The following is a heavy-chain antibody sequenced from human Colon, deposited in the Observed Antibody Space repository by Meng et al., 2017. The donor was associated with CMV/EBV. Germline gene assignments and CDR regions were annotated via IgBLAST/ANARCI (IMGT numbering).Heavy chain of an antibody. D-gene: IGHD6-19*01. CDR2: IYNSGTRYNPSSGKT. Sequence: SETLSLTCTVSVGSIANYYWSWIRQSPGKGLEWIGYIYNSGTRYNPSSGKTNYNPPLKGRVTISVDPSKHQFSLELGSVTAADTAVYYCARVGSSGWELAFWGRGTLVTVSS. J-gene: IGHJ4*02. CDR3: ARVGSSGWELAF. V-gene: IGHV4-59*01. CDR1: VGSIANYY.